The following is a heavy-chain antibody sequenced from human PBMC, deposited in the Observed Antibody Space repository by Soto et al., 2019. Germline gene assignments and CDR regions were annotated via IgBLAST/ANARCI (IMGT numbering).Heavy chain of an antibody. CDR3: ATVFDH. Sequence: GGSLRLSCAASSEITFSGYGLHWVRQAPGKGLEWVAFVSCDGSNKCYADFVKGRFTISRDNAKNTLSLQMDSLRVEDTAVYYCATVFDHWGQGILVTVSS. J-gene: IGHJ4*02. V-gene: IGHV3-30*03. CDR1: EITFSGYG. CDR2: VSCDGSNK.